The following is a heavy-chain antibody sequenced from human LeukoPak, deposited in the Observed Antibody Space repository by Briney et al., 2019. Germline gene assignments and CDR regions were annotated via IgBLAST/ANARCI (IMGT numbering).Heavy chain of an antibody. D-gene: IGHD6-13*01. V-gene: IGHV1-2*04. J-gene: IGHJ6*04. CDR2: INPNSGGT. CDR3: ARSVPRLAVAGTDLGMDV. Sequence: ASAKVSCKASGYTFTGYYMHWVRQAPGQGLEWTGWINPNSGGTNYAQKFQGWVTMTRDTSISTAYMELSRLRSDDTAVYYCARSVPRLAVAGTDLGMDVWGKGTTVTVSS. CDR1: GYTFTGYY.